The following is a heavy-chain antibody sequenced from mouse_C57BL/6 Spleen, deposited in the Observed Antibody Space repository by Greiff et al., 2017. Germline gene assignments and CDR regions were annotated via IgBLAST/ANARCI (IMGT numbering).Heavy chain of an antibody. J-gene: IGHJ2*01. CDR1: GYAFSSYW. CDR2: IYPGDGDT. Sequence: VQLQQSGPELVKPGASVKISCKASGYAFSSYWMNWVKQRPGKGLEWIGRIYPGDGDTNYNGKFKGKATLTADKSSSTAYMQLSSLTSEDSAIYFCARQDVRLDYFDYWGQGTTLTVSS. D-gene: IGHD3-2*02. CDR3: ARQDVRLDYFDY. V-gene: IGHV1-82*01.